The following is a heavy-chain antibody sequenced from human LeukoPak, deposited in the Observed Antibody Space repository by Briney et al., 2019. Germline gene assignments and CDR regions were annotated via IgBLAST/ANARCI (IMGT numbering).Heavy chain of an antibody. CDR1: GFTVSSNY. CDR3: ARDGKTTNYYYYGMDV. J-gene: IGHJ6*02. D-gene: IGHD1-1*01. Sequence: GGSLRLSCAASGFTVSSNYMSWVRQAPGKGLEWVSVIYSGGSTYYADSVKGRFTISRDNSKNTLYLQMNSLRAEDTAVYYCARDGKTTNYYYYGMDVWGQGTTVTVSS. V-gene: IGHV3-53*01. CDR2: IYSGGST.